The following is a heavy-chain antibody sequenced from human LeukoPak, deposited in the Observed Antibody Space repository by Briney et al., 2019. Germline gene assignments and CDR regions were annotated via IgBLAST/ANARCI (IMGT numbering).Heavy chain of an antibody. J-gene: IGHJ4*02. CDR2: INPNSGGT. V-gene: IGHV1-2*06. Sequence: ASVKVSCKASGYTFTGYYMHWVRQAPGQGLEWMGRINPNSGGTNYAQKFQGRVTMTRDTSISTAYMELSRLRSDDTAVYYCARAPILTGYLSCWDQGTLVTVSS. CDR1: GYTFTGYY. CDR3: ARAPILTGYLSC. D-gene: IGHD3-9*01.